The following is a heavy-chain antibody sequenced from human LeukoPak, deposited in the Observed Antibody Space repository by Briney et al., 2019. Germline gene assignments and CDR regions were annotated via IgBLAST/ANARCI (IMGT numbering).Heavy chain of an antibody. CDR1: GFTFSNFG. Sequence: GGSLRLSCAASGFTFSNFGMHWVRQAPGRGLEWVAVASYDGTDKYYGDPVKGRFTISRDNSKNTLYLQMNSLTTEDTAVYYCAKLSVSVIAVATKGAAFDVWGQGTMVIVSS. CDR3: AKLSVSVIAVATKGAAFDV. J-gene: IGHJ3*01. D-gene: IGHD6-19*01. CDR2: ASYDGTDK. V-gene: IGHV3-30*18.